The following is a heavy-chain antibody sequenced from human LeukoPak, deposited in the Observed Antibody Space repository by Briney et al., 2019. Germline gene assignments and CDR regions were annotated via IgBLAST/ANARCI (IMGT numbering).Heavy chain of an antibody. V-gene: IGHV3-13*01. CDR2: IGTDGDT. CDR1: GFTYSSYD. J-gene: IGHJ4*02. Sequence: GGSLRLSCAVSGFTYSSYDMHWVRQATGRGLEWVSGIGTDGDTYYAGSVKGRFNISRENAKNSLYLQMNSLRAEDTAVYYCARRRYSGSSQHFDYWGQGTLVTVSS. D-gene: IGHD1-26*01. CDR3: ARRRYSGSSQHFDY.